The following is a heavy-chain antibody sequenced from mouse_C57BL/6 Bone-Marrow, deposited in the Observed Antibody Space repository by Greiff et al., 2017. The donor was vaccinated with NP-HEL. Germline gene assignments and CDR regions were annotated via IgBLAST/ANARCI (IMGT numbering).Heavy chain of an antibody. Sequence: QVQLQQSGAELVRPGASVTLSCKASGYTFTDYEMHWVKQTPVHGLEWIGAIDPETGGTAYNQKFKGKAILTADKSSSTAYLELRSLTSEDSAVYYCTRGLAYWGQVTLVTVSA. V-gene: IGHV1-15*01. CDR3: TRGLAY. CDR1: GYTFTDYE. CDR2: IDPETGGT. J-gene: IGHJ3*01.